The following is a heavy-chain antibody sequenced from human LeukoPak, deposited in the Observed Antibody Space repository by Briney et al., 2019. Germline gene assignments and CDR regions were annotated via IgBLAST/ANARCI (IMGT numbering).Heavy chain of an antibody. D-gene: IGHD3-10*01. CDR2: INPNSGGT. J-gene: IGHJ3*02. V-gene: IGHV1-2*02. CDR1: GYTFTGYY. CDR3: ARDLYYYGSGSYRPYDAFDI. Sequence: ASVKVSCKASGYTFTGYYMHWVRQAPGQGLEWMGWINPNSGGTNYAQKFQGRVTMTRDTSISTAYMELSRLRSDDTAVYYCARDLYYYGSGSYRPYDAFDIWGQGTMVTVSS.